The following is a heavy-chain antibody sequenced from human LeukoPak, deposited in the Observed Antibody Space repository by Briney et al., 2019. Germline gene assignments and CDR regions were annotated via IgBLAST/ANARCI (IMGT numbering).Heavy chain of an antibody. J-gene: IGHJ3*02. D-gene: IGHD6-19*01. CDR2: ISYDGSNK. Sequence: PGGSLRLSCAASGFTFSSYAMHWVRQAPGKGLEWVAVISYDGSNKCYADSVKGRFTISRDNSKNTLYLQMNSLRAEDTAVYYCARDAYSSGWYEVGAFDIWGQGTMVTVSS. CDR1: GFTFSSYA. V-gene: IGHV3-30-3*01. CDR3: ARDAYSSGWYEVGAFDI.